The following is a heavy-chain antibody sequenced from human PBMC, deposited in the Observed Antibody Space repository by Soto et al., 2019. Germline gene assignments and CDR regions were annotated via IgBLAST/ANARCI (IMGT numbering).Heavy chain of an antibody. V-gene: IGHV3-74*01. CDR1: GFSFSHYW. CDR2: ISPDGRTT. D-gene: IGHD3-10*01. Sequence: PGVALMPSCAASGFSFSHYWMHWVRQAPGKGLVWVSRISPDGRTTTYADSVKGRFTISRDNAKSTLYLQMNSLTVEDGAVYYCADSWLPTSYWGPGTLVTVSS. J-gene: IGHJ4*02. CDR3: ADSWLPTSY.